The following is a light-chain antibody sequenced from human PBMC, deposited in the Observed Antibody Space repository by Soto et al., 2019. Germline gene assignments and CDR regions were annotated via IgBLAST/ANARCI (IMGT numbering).Light chain of an antibody. Sequence: QSALTQPASVSGSPGQSITISCTGTSSDVGGFNYVSWYQQHPGKAPKLMIYEVGNRPSGVSNRFSGSKSGNTASLTISGLQAEDEADYYRSSYTRTIPVLFGAGTKLTVL. V-gene: IGLV2-14*03. J-gene: IGLJ2*01. CDR3: SSYTRTIPVL. CDR1: SSDVGGFNY. CDR2: EVG.